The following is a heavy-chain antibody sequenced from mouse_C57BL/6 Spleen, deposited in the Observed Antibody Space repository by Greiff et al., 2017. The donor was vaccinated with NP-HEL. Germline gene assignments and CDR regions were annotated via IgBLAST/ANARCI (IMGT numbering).Heavy chain of an antibody. Sequence: DVKLVESGGGLVKPGGSLKLPCAASGFTFSDYGMHWVRQAPEKGLEWVAYISSGSSTIYYADTVKGRFTFSRDNAKNTLFLQMTSLTSEDTAMYYCARPYYGSSSYAMDYGGQGTSVTVSS. CDR3: ARPYYGSSSYAMDY. CDR1: GFTFSDYG. V-gene: IGHV5-17*01. J-gene: IGHJ4*01. CDR2: ISSGSSTI. D-gene: IGHD1-1*01.